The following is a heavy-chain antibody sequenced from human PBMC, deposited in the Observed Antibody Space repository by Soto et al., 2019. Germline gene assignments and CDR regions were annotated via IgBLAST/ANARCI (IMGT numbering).Heavy chain of an antibody. D-gene: IGHD3-3*01. CDR3: AKGSIFGVVVDYYYGMDV. J-gene: IGHJ6*02. CDR1: GFTFSSYG. Sequence: GGSLRLSCAASGFTFSSYGMHWVRQAPGKGLEWVAVISYDGSNKYYADSVKGRFTISRDNSKNTLYLQMNSLRAEDTAVYYCAKGSIFGVVVDYYYGMDVWGQGTTVTVSS. CDR2: ISYDGSNK. V-gene: IGHV3-30*18.